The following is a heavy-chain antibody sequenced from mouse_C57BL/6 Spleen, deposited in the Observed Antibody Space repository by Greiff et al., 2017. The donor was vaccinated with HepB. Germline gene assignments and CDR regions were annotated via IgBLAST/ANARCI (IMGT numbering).Heavy chain of an antibody. J-gene: IGHJ2*01. D-gene: IGHD3-2*02. V-gene: IGHV1-9*01. CDR2: ILPGSGST. CDR3: AKSRQLRLRAHLDY. CDR1: GYTFTGYW. Sequence: QVQLKQSGAELMKPGASVKLSCKATGYTFTGYWIEWVKQRPGHGLEWIGEILPGSGSTNYNEKFKGKATFTADTSSNTAYMQLSSLTTEDSAIYYCAKSRQLRLRAHLDYWGQGTTLTVSS.